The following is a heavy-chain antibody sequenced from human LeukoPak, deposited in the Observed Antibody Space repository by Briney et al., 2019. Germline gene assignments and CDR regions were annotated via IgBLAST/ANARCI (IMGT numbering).Heavy chain of an antibody. D-gene: IGHD3-16*01. CDR3: ARTSKVTSVMDI. J-gene: IGHJ3*02. CDR1: GFIFSTYD. Sequence: PGGSLRLSCAASGFIFSTYDMHWVSQATGKGLEWVSAIDTAGNTFYPGSVRGRFTISRENAKNSLYLQMNNVRAGDTAVYYCARTSKVTSVMDIWGQGTMVTVSS. V-gene: IGHV3-13*04. CDR2: IDTAGNT.